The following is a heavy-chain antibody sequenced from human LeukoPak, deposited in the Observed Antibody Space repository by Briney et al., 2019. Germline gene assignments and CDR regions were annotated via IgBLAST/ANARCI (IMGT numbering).Heavy chain of an antibody. D-gene: IGHD4-17*01. CDR2: IKQDGSEK. CDR1: GFTFSSYW. Sequence: PGGSLRLSCAASGFTFSSYWMSWVRQAPGKGPEGVAHIKQDGSEKYYVDSVKGRFTISRDNAKNSLYLQMNSLRAEDTAVYYCARASHDYGDLLDAFDIWGQGTMVTVSS. J-gene: IGHJ3*02. CDR3: ARASHDYGDLLDAFDI. V-gene: IGHV3-7*01.